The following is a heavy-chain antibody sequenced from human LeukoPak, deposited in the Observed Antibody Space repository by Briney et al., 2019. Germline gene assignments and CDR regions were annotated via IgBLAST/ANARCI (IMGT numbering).Heavy chain of an antibody. CDR3: ARDHSSSWYWCDY. D-gene: IGHD6-13*01. CDR1: GFTFSSYA. V-gene: IGHV3-30-3*01. CDR2: ISYDGSNK. Sequence: GRSLRLSCAASGFTFSSYAMHWVRQAPGKGLEWVAVISYDGSNKYYADSVKGRFTISRDNSKNTLYLQMNSLRAEDTAVYYCARDHSSSWYWCDYWGQGTLVTVSS. J-gene: IGHJ4*02.